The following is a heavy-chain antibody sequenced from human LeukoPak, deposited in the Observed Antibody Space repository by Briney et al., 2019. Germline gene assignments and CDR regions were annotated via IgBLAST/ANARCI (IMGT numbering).Heavy chain of an antibody. D-gene: IGHD6-13*01. CDR2: INPSGGSA. V-gene: IGHV1-46*01. CDR1: GYTFTAYY. CDR3: ARGGSEQLAPPFDS. J-gene: IGHJ4*02. Sequence: GASVKVSCKASGYTFTAYYMHWVRQAPGQGLEWMGMINPSGGSANYAQKFQGRVTVTRDTSTSTGYMELSSLRSGDTALYFCARGGSEQLAPPFDSWGQGTLVTVSS.